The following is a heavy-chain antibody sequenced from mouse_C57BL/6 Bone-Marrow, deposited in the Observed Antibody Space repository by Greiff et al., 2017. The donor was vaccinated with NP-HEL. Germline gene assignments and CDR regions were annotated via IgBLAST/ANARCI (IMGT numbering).Heavy chain of an antibody. CDR3: TTGYYGSSYVAY. J-gene: IGHJ3*01. CDR1: GFNIKDDY. Sequence: VQLKQSGAELVRPGASVKLSCTASGFNIKDDYMHWVKQRPEQGLEWIGWIDPENGDTEYASKFQGKATITADTSSNTAYLQLSSLTSEDTAVYYGTTGYYGSSYVAYGGQGTLVTVSA. CDR2: IDPENGDT. V-gene: IGHV14-4*01. D-gene: IGHD1-1*01.